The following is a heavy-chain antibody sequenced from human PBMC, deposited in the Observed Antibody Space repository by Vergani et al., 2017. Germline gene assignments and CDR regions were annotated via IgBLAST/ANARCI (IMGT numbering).Heavy chain of an antibody. Sequence: EVQLVESGGGLVQPGRSLRLSCAASGFTFTNFAMTWVRQAPGEGLEWVSGISGSGGFTYYADSVKGRFTISRDNSQTTVFLQMNSLRADDSAVYYCTKAGQYDSDNFHDSWGQGALVTVAS. CDR2: ISGSGGFT. V-gene: IGHV3-23*04. CDR1: GFTFTNFA. J-gene: IGHJ1*01. CDR3: TKAGQYDSDNFHDS. D-gene: IGHD3-22*01.